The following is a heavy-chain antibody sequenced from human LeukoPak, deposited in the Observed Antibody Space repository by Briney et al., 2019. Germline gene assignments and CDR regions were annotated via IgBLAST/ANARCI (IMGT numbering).Heavy chain of an antibody. J-gene: IGHJ3*02. CDR3: SRDRIIYGDYGDAFDI. CDR1: GFTFSSYA. CDR2: ISGSGGST. Sequence: LPGGSLRLSCAASGFTFSSYAMSWVRQAPGKGLEWVSAISGSGGSTYYADSLKGRFTISRDNAKNSLYLQMNSLRAEDTAVYFCSRDRIIYGDYGDAFDIWGQGTMVTVSS. D-gene: IGHD4-17*01. V-gene: IGHV3-23*01.